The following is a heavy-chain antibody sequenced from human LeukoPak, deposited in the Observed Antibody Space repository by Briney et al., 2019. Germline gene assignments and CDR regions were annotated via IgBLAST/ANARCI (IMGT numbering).Heavy chain of an antibody. CDR3: TTAIEDHFDNSGYYYFDY. CDR2: IKSKTDGGTT. Sequence: GGSLRLSCAASGFTFSSYAMSWVRQAPGRGLEWVGRIKSKTDGGTTDYAAPVKGRFIISRDDSKNTLYLQMNSLKTEDTAVYYCTTAIEDHFDNSGYYYFDYWGQGTLVTVSS. V-gene: IGHV3-15*01. D-gene: IGHD3-22*01. CDR1: GFTFSSYA. J-gene: IGHJ4*02.